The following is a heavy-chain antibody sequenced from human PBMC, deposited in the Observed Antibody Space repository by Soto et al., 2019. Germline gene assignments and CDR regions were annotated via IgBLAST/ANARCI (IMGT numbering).Heavy chain of an antibody. V-gene: IGHV4-34*01. CDR3: ARSKGHTMVRGVPYKHWFDP. CDR2: INHSGST. CDR1: GGSFSGYY. D-gene: IGHD3-10*01. Sequence: SETLSLTCAVYGGSFSGYYWSWIRQPPGKGLEWIGEINHSGSTNYNPSLKSRVTISVDTSKNQFSLKLSSVTAADTAVYYCARSKGHTMVRGVPYKHWFDPWGQGTLVTVSS. J-gene: IGHJ5*02.